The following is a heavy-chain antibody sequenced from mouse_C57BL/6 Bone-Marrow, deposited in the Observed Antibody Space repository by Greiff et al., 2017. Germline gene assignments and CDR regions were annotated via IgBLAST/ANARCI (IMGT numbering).Heavy chain of an antibody. V-gene: IGHV1-81*01. Sequence: VQGVESGAELARPGASVKLSCKASGYTFTSYGISWVKQRTGQGLEWIGEIYPRSGNTYYNEKSKGKATLTADKSSSTAYMELRSLTSEDSAVYFCARGGGYGWFAYWGQGTLVTVSA. CDR1: GYTFTSYG. D-gene: IGHD2-2*01. CDR3: ARGGGYGWFAY. J-gene: IGHJ3*01. CDR2: IYPRSGNT.